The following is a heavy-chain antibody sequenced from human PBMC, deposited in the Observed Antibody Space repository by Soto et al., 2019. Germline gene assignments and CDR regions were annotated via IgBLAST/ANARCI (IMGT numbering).Heavy chain of an antibody. J-gene: IGHJ3*02. D-gene: IGHD5-12*01. V-gene: IGHV3-53*04. CDR1: GGTVGGNG. CDR3: ARAVATADDAFDI. CDR2: IYSGGST. Sequence: PGGSLCVWWGAAGGTVGGNGGSWVRPAPGKGLEWVSVIYSGGSTYYADSVKGRFTISRHNSKNTLYLQMNSLRAEDTAVYSCARAVATADDAFDIWGQGTMVTVSS.